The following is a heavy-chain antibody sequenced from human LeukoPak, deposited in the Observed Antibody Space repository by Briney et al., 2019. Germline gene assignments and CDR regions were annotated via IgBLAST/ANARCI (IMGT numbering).Heavy chain of an antibody. CDR3: ARQGVSSYQYYFDY. J-gene: IGHJ4*02. CDR1: GFTVNNNY. CDR2: IYSGGTT. V-gene: IGHV3-53*01. D-gene: IGHD3-22*01. Sequence: GGSLRLSCAASGFTVNNNYMTWVPQAPGRGRVWVSVIYSGGTTYYADSVRGRFTISRDNSKNTLYLQMNSLRAEDTAVYYCARQGVSSYQYYFDYWGQGTLVTVSS.